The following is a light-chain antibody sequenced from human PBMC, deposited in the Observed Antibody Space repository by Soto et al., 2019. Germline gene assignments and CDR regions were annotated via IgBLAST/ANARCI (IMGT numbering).Light chain of an antibody. CDR1: GSNIGAGYR. Sequence: QSVLTQPPSVSGAPGQRVSISCTGSGSNIGAGYRVHWYQQVPGTAPKLLIARDSIRSSGVPDRFSGSKSGTSASLVITGLQAEDEADYYCQSYDSSLSTVLFGGGTKLTVL. CDR3: QSYDSSLSTVL. V-gene: IGLV1-40*01. J-gene: IGLJ2*01. CDR2: RDS.